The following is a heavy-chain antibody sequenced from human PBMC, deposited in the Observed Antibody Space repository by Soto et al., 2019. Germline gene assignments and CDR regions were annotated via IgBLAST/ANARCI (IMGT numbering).Heavy chain of an antibody. CDR2: IYYSGST. J-gene: IGHJ6*02. V-gene: IGHV4-39*01. Sequence: NPSETLSLTCTVSGGSISSSSYYWGWIRQPPGKGLEWIGSIYYSGSTYYNPSLKSRVTISVDTSKNQFSLKLSSVTAADTAVYYCARHRDYYDSSGYYSPYYYYGMDVWGQGTTVTVSS. CDR3: ARHRDYYDSSGYYSPYYYYGMDV. CDR1: GGSISSSSYY. D-gene: IGHD3-22*01.